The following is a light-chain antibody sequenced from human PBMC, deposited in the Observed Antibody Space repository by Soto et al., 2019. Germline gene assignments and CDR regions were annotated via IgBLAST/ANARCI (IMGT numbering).Light chain of an antibody. V-gene: IGKV3-20*01. CDR2: GAS. CDR3: QQYGSSSYT. Sequence: EIVLAQSPGTLSLSPGERATLSCRASQSVSSSYLAWYQQKPGQAPRLLIYGASSRATGIPDRFSGSGSGTDFTLTISRLELEDFAVYFCQQYGSSSYTFGQGTKLESK. J-gene: IGKJ2*01. CDR1: QSVSSSY.